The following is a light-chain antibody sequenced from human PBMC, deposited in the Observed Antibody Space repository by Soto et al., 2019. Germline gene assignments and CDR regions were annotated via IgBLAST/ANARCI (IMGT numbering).Light chain of an antibody. J-gene: IGKJ1*01. V-gene: IGKV3-15*01. Sequence: EIVMTQSPATLSLSPGERATLSCRASESVSSKLAWYQKKPGQAPRLLIHDASTRATGIPARLSGSGSGTEFILTISSVESEDFAIYYCQQHNDWPTFGQGTKVDIK. CDR3: QQHNDWPT. CDR2: DAS. CDR1: ESVSSK.